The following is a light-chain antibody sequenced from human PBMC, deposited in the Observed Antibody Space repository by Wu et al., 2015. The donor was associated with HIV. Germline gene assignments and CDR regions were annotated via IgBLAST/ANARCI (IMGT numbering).Light chain of an antibody. J-gene: IGKJ1*01. V-gene: IGKV3-15*01. CDR2: GAS. Sequence: EIVMTHSPATLSVSPGERVTLSCWASQSVGSNLAWYQQKPGQTPRLLIYGASTRAVGIPARFSGSGSGTEFTLTISSLQSEDFAVYYCQQYNKWPRTFGQGTKVEI. CDR3: QQYNKWPRT. CDR1: QSVGSN.